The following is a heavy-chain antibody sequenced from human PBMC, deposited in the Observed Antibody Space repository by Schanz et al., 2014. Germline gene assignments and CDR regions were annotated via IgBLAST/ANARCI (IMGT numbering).Heavy chain of an antibody. CDR2: INSDGSSA. Sequence: EEQLVESGGGLVQPGRSLRLSCAASGFMFEDYDMHWVRQAPGKGLVWISRINSDGSSASYADSVKGRFTISRDNAKNTLYLQMNSVRAEDSAVYYCTRGSGSRSYGWYYDSWGQGTLVTVSS. CDR1: GFMFEDYD. V-gene: IGHV3-74*02. J-gene: IGHJ4*02. D-gene: IGHD3-10*01. CDR3: TRGSGSRSYGWYYDS.